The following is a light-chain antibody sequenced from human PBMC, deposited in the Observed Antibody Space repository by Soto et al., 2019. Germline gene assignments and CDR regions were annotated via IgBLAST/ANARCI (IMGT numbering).Light chain of an antibody. CDR3: QQYGNSEII. CDR2: GAS. Sequence: EIVMTQSPATLSVSPGERATLSRRASQSISSDVAWYQQKPGQAPRLLIYGASTTATGIPARFSGSGSGTEFTLTISRLEPEDFAVLYCQQYGNSEIIFGQGTRLEI. J-gene: IGKJ5*01. V-gene: IGKV3-15*01. CDR1: QSISSD.